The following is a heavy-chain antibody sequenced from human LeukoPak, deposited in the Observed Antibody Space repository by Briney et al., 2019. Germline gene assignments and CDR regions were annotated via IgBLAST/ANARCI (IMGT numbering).Heavy chain of an antibody. V-gene: IGHV3-74*01. CDR3: GSPRTFSGRNVLDM. Sequence: PGGSLRLSCAAAGFTFSTYWMHWVRQVPGKGLVWVSRINSDGRTTGYADSVKGRFTIYRDNAKNTLYLQMNSLRVEDTAVYYCGSPRTFSGRNVLDMWGQGTMVTVSS. CDR2: INSDGRTT. D-gene: IGHD3-10*02. J-gene: IGHJ3*02. CDR1: GFTFSTYW.